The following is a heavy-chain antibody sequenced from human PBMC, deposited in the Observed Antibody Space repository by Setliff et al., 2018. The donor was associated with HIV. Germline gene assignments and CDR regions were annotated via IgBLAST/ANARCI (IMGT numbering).Heavy chain of an antibody. D-gene: IGHD4-4*01. Sequence: GSLRLSCAASGFTYRTFSMSWVRQAPGKGLEWVSAITGSGSTTYYADSVKGRFTISRDNSNNTLFLHMDNLRAEDTAIYYCAKSDYNFNNLAGPNYFDYWGQGALVTV. V-gene: IGHV3-23*01. CDR3: AKSDYNFNNLAGPNYFDY. CDR1: GFTYRTFS. CDR2: ITGSGSTT. J-gene: IGHJ4*02.